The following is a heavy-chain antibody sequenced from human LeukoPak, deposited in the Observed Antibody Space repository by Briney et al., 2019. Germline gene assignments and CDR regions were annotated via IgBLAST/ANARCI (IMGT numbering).Heavy chain of an antibody. J-gene: IGHJ1*01. CDR2: ISSSSSYI. Sequence: PGGSLRLSCAASGFTFSSYSMNWVRQAPGKGLEWVSSISSSSSYIYYADSVKGRFTISRDNSKNTLYLQMNSLRAEDTAVYYCAKDLFRDSSHPEYFQHWGQGTLVTVSS. CDR1: GFTFSSYS. V-gene: IGHV3-21*04. CDR3: AKDLFRDSSHPEYFQH. D-gene: IGHD3-22*01.